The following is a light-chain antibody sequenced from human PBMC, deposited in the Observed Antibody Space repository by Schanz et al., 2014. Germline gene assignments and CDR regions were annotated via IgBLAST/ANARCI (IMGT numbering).Light chain of an antibody. CDR2: DVS. Sequence: QSALTQPASVSGSPGQSITISCTGTSSDAGGYNYVSWYQQHPGKAPKLMIYDVSNRPSGVSNRFSGSKSANTASLTISGLQAEDEADYYCSSYTSSSTLVFGGGTKLTVL. CDR3: SSYTSSSTLV. V-gene: IGLV2-14*01. J-gene: IGLJ3*02. CDR1: SSDAGGYNY.